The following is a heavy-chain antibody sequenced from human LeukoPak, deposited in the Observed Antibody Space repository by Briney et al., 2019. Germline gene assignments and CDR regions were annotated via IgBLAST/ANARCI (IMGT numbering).Heavy chain of an antibody. Sequence: GGSLRLSCAASGFTFSSYAMHWVRQAPGKGLEWVALISSDGSNKYYADSVKGRFTISRDNSKNTLYVQMNSLRSDDTAVYYCAKEGVRGAYDYWGQGALGTVSP. J-gene: IGHJ4*02. V-gene: IGHV3-30*18. CDR2: ISSDGSNK. CDR3: AKEGVRGAYDY. CDR1: GFTFSSYA. D-gene: IGHD3-10*01.